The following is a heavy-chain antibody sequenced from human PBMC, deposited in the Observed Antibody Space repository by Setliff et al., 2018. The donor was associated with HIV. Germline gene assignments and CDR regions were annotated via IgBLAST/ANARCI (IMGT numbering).Heavy chain of an antibody. Sequence: SETLSLTCSVSAFSISSGYYWGWIRQPPGKGLEWIGSVSHSGSTYYNPSLNSRVTISVDTSKNQFSLNLRSATAADTAVYYCARDRWDLIPPPTLYYFDFWCHGTLVAVSP. D-gene: IGHD1-26*01. CDR2: VSHSGST. V-gene: IGHV4-38-2*02. CDR3: ARDRWDLIPPPTLYYFDF. CDR1: AFSISSGYY. J-gene: IGHJ4*01.